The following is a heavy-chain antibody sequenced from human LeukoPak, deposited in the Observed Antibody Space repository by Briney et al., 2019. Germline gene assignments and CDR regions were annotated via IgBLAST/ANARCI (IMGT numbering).Heavy chain of an antibody. J-gene: IGHJ4*02. D-gene: IGHD1-26*01. CDR1: GGSFSGYY. CDR2: INHSGST. CDR3: ARGGSVIEWELFPALFDY. V-gene: IGHV4-34*01. Sequence: PSETLSLTCAVYGGSFSGYYWSWIRQPPGKGLEWIGEINHSGSTNYNPSLKSRVTISVDTSKNQFSLKLSSVTAADTAVYYCARGGSVIEWELFPALFDYWGQGTLVTVSS.